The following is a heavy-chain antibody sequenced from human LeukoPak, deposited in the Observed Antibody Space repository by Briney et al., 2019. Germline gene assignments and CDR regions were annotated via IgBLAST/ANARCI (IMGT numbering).Heavy chain of an antibody. J-gene: IGHJ4*02. CDR3: AKDQSLRKLVSGPLDY. V-gene: IGHV3-23*01. Sequence: PGGSLRLSCAASGFTFSSYAMSWVRQAPGKGLEWVSAISGSGGSTYYADSVKGRFTISRDNSKNTLYLQMNSLRAEDTAVYYCAKDQSLRKLVSGPLDYWGQGTLVTVSS. D-gene: IGHD6-6*01. CDR2: ISGSGGST. CDR1: GFTFSSYA.